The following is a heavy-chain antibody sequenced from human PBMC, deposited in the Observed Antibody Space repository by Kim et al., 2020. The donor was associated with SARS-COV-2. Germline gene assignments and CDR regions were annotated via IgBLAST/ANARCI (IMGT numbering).Heavy chain of an antibody. Sequence: NYNPSLKRRVTISVDTSKNQFSLKLSSVTAAATAVYYCARETTREGYFDSWGQGTLVTVSS. CDR3: ARETTREGYFDS. V-gene: IGHV4-59*01. J-gene: IGHJ4*02. D-gene: IGHD1-7*01.